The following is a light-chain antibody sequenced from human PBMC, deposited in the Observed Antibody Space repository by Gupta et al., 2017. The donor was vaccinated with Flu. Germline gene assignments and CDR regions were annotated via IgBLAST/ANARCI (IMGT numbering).Light chain of an antibody. J-gene: IGLJ2*01. V-gene: IGLV3-21*02. CDR2: DDS. CDR1: NIGSKS. Sequence: SYVLTQPPSVSVAPRQTARIPCGGNNIGSKSVHWYQQKPGQAPVLVVYDDSDRPSGIPERFSCSNSRNTATLTISRVEAGDEADYYCQVWDSSSDHVVFGGGTKLTVL. CDR3: QVWDSSSDHVV.